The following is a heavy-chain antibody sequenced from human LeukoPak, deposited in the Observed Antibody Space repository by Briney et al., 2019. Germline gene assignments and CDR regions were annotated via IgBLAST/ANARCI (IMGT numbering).Heavy chain of an antibody. J-gene: IGHJ4*02. CDR2: ISDSGGST. CDR3: AKGGGYNYGYVNY. Sequence: PGGSLRLSCAASGSTFSSYAMSWVRQAPGRGLEWVSVISDSGGSTYYADSVKGRFTISRDNSKNTLPLQMNSLRAEDTAVYYCAKGGGYNYGYVNYWGQGTLVTVSS. CDR1: GSTFSSYA. V-gene: IGHV3-23*01. D-gene: IGHD5-18*01.